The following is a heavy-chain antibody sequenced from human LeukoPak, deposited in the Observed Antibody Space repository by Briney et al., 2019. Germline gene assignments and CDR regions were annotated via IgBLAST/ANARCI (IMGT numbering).Heavy chain of an antibody. CDR1: GFTFSSYW. CDR2: IKQVGSDK. CDR3: ARDQGYDTFDI. Sequence: GGSLRLSCAASGFTFSSYWMTWVRQAPGKGLEWVANIKQVGSDKYYVDSVKGRFTISRDNAKNSLYLQMNSLRADDAAVYYCARDQGYDTFDIWGQGTMVTVSS. J-gene: IGHJ3*02. D-gene: IGHD5-12*01. V-gene: IGHV3-7*01.